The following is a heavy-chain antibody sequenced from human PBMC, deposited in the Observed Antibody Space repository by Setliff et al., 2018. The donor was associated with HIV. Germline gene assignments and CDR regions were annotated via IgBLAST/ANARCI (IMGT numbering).Heavy chain of an antibody. D-gene: IGHD6-19*01. CDR2: IYYSGST. J-gene: IGHJ1*01. CDR1: GGSFSGYY. CDR3: AKDVAVAGRFGDFQH. V-gene: IGHV4-34*01. Sequence: SETLSLTCAVYGGSFSGYYWSWIRQPPGKGLEWIGSIYYSGSTYYNPSLKSRVTISVDTSKNQFSLKLNSVTAADTAIYYCAKDVAVAGRFGDFQHWGQGTLVTVSS.